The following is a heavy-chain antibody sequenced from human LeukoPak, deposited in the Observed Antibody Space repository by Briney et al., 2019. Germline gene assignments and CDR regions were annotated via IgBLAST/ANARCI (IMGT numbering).Heavy chain of an antibody. Sequence: PGRSLRLSCAASGFTFSSYGMHWVRQAPGKGLEWVAVISYDGSNKYYADSVKGRLTIPRDNSKNTLYLQMNSLRAEDTAVYYCAKFSNSGSYYRSALFQFDYWGQGTLVTVSS. CDR3: AKFSNSGSYYRSALFQFDY. D-gene: IGHD3-10*01. CDR2: ISYDGSNK. J-gene: IGHJ4*02. V-gene: IGHV3-30*18. CDR1: GFTFSSYG.